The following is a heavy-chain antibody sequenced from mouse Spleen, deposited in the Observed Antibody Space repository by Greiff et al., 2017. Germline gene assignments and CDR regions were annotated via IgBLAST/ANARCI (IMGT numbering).Heavy chain of an antibody. V-gene: IGHV1-18*01. CDR3: ARGGYDYDGGRFAY. D-gene: IGHD2-4*01. CDR1: GYTFTDYN. Sequence: EVQLQQSGPELVKPGASVKIPCKASGYTFTDYNMDWVKQSHGKSLEWIGDINPNNGGTIYNQKFKGKATLTVDKSSSTAYMELRSLTSEDTAVYYCARGGYDYDGGRFAYWGQGTLVTVSA. J-gene: IGHJ3*01. CDR2: INPNNGGT.